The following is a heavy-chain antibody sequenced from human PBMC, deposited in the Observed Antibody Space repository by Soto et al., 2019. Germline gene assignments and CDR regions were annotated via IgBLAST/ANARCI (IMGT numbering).Heavy chain of an antibody. CDR1: GFTFSSYW. CDR3: GRWYTSGTNYLDY. J-gene: IGHJ4*02. Sequence: EVQLVESGGGLVQPGGSLRLSCAASGFTFSSYWMSWIRQAPGKGLEWVANIKEDGSQKYYVDSVKGRFTISRDNAKNSLFLQMNSLTAEDTAVYYCGRWYTSGTNYLDYWGQGTLVTVSS. D-gene: IGHD1-26*01. CDR2: IKEDGSQK. V-gene: IGHV3-7*03.